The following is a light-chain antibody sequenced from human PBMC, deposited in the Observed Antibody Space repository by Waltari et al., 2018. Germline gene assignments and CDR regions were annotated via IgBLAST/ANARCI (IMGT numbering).Light chain of an antibody. J-gene: IGKJ1*01. CDR3: HQRSLWPWT. V-gene: IGKV3-11*01. Sequence: IVLTQSPATLSLSPGERATLSCRASQTVSTYLAWFQQKPGQAPRLLTYAASNRAPGIPARFSGSGSGTDFSLTISSLEPEDFAVYYCHQRSLWPWTFGQGTKVAIK. CDR2: AAS. CDR1: QTVSTY.